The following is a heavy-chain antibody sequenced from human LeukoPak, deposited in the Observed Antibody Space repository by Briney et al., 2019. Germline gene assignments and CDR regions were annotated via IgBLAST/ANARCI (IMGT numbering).Heavy chain of an antibody. CDR2: IYYTGTT. CDR3: ARQGIDAFGI. V-gene: IGHV4-59*08. J-gene: IGHJ3*02. Sequence: PSETLSLTCTASGGSISGHYWSWIRQPPGKGLEWIAYIYYTGTTNYNPSLKSRVTISIDSSKNQFSLRLTSVTAADTTVYYCARQGIDAFGIWGQGTLVTVSS. CDR1: GGSISGHY.